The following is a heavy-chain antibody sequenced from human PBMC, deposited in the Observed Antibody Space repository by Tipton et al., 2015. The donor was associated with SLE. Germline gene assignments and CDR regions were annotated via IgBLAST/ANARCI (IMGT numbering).Heavy chain of an antibody. Sequence: TLSLTCAVYGGSFKNFSWSWIRQSPGKGLEWIGEISHRGNTQYNPSLMSRIRISADRSNSQFSLRLSSVTAADTAIYYCASQNWNYYYWGQGTLVTVSS. CDR2: ISHRGNT. CDR3: ASQNWNYYY. J-gene: IGHJ4*02. V-gene: IGHV4-34*01. D-gene: IGHD1-7*01. CDR1: GGSFKNFS.